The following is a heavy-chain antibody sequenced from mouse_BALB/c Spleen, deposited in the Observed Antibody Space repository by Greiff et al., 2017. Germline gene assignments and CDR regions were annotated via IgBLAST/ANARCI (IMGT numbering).Heavy chain of an antibody. Sequence: EVQRVESGPELVKPGASVKISCKASGYSFTGYFMNWVMQSHGKSLEWIGRINPYNGDTFYNQKFKGKATLTVDKSSSTAHMELRSLASEDSAVYYCARSMITENRYAMDYWGQGTSVTVSS. D-gene: IGHD2-4*01. CDR3: ARSMITENRYAMDY. J-gene: IGHJ4*01. V-gene: IGHV1-20*02. CDR1: GYSFTGYF. CDR2: INPYNGDT.